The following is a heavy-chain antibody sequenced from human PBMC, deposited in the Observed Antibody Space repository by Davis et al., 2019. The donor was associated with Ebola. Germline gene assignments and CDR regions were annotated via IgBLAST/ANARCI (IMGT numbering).Heavy chain of an antibody. J-gene: IGHJ4*02. CDR1: GGSISRDGYS. V-gene: IGHV4-30-2*01. CDR2: IYHSGST. CDR3: ARSQNRALEY. D-gene: IGHD1-14*01. Sequence: LRLSCTVSGGSISRDGYSWSWIRQPPGKGLEWIGCIYHSGSTFYSPSLKSRVTISVDRSNNQFSLRLNSVTAADTAVYYCARSQNRALEYWGQGTLVTVSS.